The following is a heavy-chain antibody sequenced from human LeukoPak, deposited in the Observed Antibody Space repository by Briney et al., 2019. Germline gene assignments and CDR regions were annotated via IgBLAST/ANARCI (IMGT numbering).Heavy chain of an antibody. CDR2: INHSGST. D-gene: IGHD3-3*01. Sequence: PGGSLRLSCAASGFTFSSYAMSWVRQAPGKGLEWIGEINHSGSTNYNPSLKSRVTISVDTSKNQFSLKLSSVTAADTAVYYCARAYDFAYFDYWGQGTLVTVSS. J-gene: IGHJ4*02. CDR1: GFTFSSYA. CDR3: ARAYDFAYFDY. V-gene: IGHV4-34*01.